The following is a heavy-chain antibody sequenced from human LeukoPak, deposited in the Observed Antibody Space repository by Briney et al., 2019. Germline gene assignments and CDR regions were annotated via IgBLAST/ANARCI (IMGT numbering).Heavy chain of an antibody. Sequence: GRSLRLSCAASGFTFSSYAMHWVRQAPGKGLEWVAVISYDGSNKYYADSVKGRFTISRDNSKNTLYLQMNSLRAEDTAVYYCAREWGQYYFDYWGQGTLVTVSS. V-gene: IGHV3-30-3*01. CDR2: ISYDGSNK. D-gene: IGHD3-16*01. J-gene: IGHJ4*02. CDR1: GFTFSSYA. CDR3: AREWGQYYFDY.